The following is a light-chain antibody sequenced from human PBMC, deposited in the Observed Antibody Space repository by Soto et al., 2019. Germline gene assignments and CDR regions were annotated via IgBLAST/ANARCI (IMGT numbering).Light chain of an antibody. Sequence: EIVLTQSPGTLSLSPGERATLSCRASQSVSSSYLAWYQQKPGQAPRLLIYGASSRATGIPDRFSGSGSGTDFTLTISTLEPEDFALYYCQQYASSPLYTFGQGTKLEIK. J-gene: IGKJ2*01. CDR1: QSVSSSY. V-gene: IGKV3-20*01. CDR2: GAS. CDR3: QQYASSPLYT.